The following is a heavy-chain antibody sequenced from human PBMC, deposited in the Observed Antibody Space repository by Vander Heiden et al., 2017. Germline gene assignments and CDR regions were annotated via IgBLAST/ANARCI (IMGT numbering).Heavy chain of an antibody. J-gene: IGHJ3*02. CDR2: INTDGGNT. V-gene: IGHV3-74*01. Sequence: EAQLVESGGGSVQPGGSLRLSCTVSGFPVRMYWMDWVRQPPGKGLVWVSRINTDGGNTIYADSVEGRFTISRDNAKNTLYLQMNSLRAEDTAAYYCARGVKHAFDIWGQGTVVTVSS. CDR3: ARGVKHAFDI. CDR1: GFPVRMYW.